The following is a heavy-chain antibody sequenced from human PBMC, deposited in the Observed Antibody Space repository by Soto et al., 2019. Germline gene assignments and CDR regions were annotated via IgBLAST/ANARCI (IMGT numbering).Heavy chain of an antibody. CDR2: IYHSGGT. CDR3: ARGRKKVAVAGSVFDY. Sequence: SETLSLTCAVSGGSVSSGGYSWGWIRQPLGKGLEWIGYIYHSGGTDYNPSFESRVTISVDTSKNQFSLKLSSVTAADTAVYYCARGRKKVAVAGSVFDYWGQGTLVTVSS. D-gene: IGHD6-19*01. J-gene: IGHJ4*02. CDR1: GGSVSSGGYS. V-gene: IGHV4-30-2*01.